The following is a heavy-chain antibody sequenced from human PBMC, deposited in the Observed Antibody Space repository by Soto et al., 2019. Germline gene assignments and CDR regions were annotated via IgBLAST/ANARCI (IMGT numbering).Heavy chain of an antibody. D-gene: IGHD3-3*01. V-gene: IGHV1-18*01. J-gene: IGHJ6*02. Sequence: ASVKVSCKASGYTFTSYGISWVRQAPGQGLEWMGWISAYNGNTNYAQKLQGRVTMTTDTPTSTAYMELRSLRSDDTAVYYCARCDFWSGYQYYYGMDVWGQGTTVTVSS. CDR1: GYTFTSYG. CDR3: ARCDFWSGYQYYYGMDV. CDR2: ISAYNGNT.